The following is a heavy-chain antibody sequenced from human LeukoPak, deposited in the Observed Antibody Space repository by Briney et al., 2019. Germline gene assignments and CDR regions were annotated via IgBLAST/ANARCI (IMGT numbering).Heavy chain of an antibody. CDR3: ARDYYYGDYGDAFDI. D-gene: IGHD4-17*01. J-gene: IGHJ3*02. Sequence: GRSLRLSCAASGFTFSSYAMHWVRQAPGKGLEWVAVISYDGSNKYYADSVKGRFTISRDNSKNTLYLQMNSLRAEDTAVYYCARDYYYGDYGDAFDIWGQGTMVTVSS. V-gene: IGHV3-30-3*01. CDR1: GFTFSSYA. CDR2: ISYDGSNK.